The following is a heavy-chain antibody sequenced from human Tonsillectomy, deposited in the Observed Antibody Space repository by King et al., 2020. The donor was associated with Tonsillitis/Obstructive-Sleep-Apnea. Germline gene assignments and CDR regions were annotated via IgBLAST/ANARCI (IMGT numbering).Heavy chain of an antibody. D-gene: IGHD3-3*01. CDR2: ISHAGRT. CDR1: GDSISTKYW. CDR3: ASALFGKRGFNY. V-gene: IGHV4-4*02. J-gene: IGHJ4*02. Sequence: QLQESDPGLVKPSGTLSLTCAVSGDSISTKYWWTWVRQPPGKGLEWIGEISHAGRTVYNPSLKSRVTISLDKSRHEFSLQLSSVTAADTAMYYCASALFGKRGFNYWGQGTLVTVSS.